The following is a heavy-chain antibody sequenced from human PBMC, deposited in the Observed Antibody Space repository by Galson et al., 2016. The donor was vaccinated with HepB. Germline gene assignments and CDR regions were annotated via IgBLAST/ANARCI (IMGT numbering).Heavy chain of an antibody. CDR2: IGTTGDT. D-gene: IGHD3-16*01. J-gene: IGHJ4*02. V-gene: IGHV3-13*01. Sequence: SLRLSCAASGLSFTKYDMHWVRQATGKGLEWVAAIGTTGDTYYSGSVKGRFTISRDNAKNSLYLQMTSLRAEDTAVYYCAGEVPDTYTRGWAYDYWGQGTLVTVSS. CDR1: GLSFTKYD. CDR3: AGEVPDTYTRGWAYDY.